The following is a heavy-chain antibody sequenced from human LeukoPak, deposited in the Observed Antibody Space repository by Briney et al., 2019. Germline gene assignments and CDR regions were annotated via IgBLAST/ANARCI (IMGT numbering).Heavy chain of an antibody. CDR1: GGSISSGGYY. Sequence: NSSQTLSLTCTVSGGSISSGGYYWSWLRQHPGKGLEWIGYIYYSGSTYYNPSLKSRVTISVDTSKNQFSLKLSSVTAADTAVYYCARDLYGMRFDPWGQGTLVTVSS. J-gene: IGHJ5*02. D-gene: IGHD2-2*02. CDR3: ARDLYGMRFDP. CDR2: IYYSGST. V-gene: IGHV4-31*03.